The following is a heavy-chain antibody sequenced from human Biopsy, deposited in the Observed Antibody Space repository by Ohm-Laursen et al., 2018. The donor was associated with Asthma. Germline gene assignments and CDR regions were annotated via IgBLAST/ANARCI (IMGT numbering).Heavy chain of an antibody. Sequence: SSVKVSCKASGYTFIGCHIHWMRQAPGQGLEWVGRINPNSGGTNYAQKFQGRVTMTRDTSISTAYMEVSRLRSDDTAVYYCARGQKSAGDRWFDPWGQETLVTVSS. D-gene: IGHD6-13*01. CDR1: GYTFIGCH. CDR2: INPNSGGT. CDR3: ARGQKSAGDRWFDP. V-gene: IGHV1-2*06. J-gene: IGHJ5*02.